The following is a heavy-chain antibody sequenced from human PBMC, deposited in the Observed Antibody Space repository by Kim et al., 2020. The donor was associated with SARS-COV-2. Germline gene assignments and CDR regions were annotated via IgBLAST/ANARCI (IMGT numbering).Heavy chain of an antibody. Sequence: QKLQGRVTMTTDTSTSTAYMELRSLRSDDTAVYYCARKVVGFGELWSDYWGQGTLVTVSS. J-gene: IGHJ4*02. V-gene: IGHV1-18*01. CDR3: ARKVVGFGELWSDY. D-gene: IGHD3-10*01.